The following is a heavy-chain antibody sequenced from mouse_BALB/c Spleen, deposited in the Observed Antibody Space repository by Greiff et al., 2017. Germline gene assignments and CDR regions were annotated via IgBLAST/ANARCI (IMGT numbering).Heavy chain of an antibody. CDR3: ARPYGNYGWFAY. CDR2: IYPGNVNT. CDR1: GYTFTSYY. D-gene: IGHD2-10*02. Sequence: QVQLQQSGPELVKPGASVRISCKASGYTFTSYYIHWVKQRPGQGLEWIGWIYPGNVNTKYNEKFKGKATLTADKSSSTAYMQLSSLTSEDSAVYCCARPYGNYGWFAYWGQGTLVTVSA. J-gene: IGHJ3*01. V-gene: IGHV1S56*01.